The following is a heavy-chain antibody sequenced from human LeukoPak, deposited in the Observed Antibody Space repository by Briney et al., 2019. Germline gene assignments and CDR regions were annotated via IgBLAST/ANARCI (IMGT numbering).Heavy chain of an antibody. CDR3: ARDLGDTDGYSSSWYVEYYGMDV. V-gene: IGHV3-21*01. Sequence: GGSLRLSCAASGFTFSSYSMNWVRQAPGQGLEWVSSISSSSSYIYYAASVKGRFTISRDNAKNSLYLQMNSLRAEDTAVYYCARDLGDTDGYSSSWYVEYYGMDVWGQGTTVTVSS. J-gene: IGHJ6*02. CDR2: ISSSSSYI. D-gene: IGHD6-13*01. CDR1: GFTFSSYS.